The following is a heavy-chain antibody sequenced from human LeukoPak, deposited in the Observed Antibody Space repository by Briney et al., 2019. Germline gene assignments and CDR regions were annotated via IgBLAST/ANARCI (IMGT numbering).Heavy chain of an antibody. J-gene: IGHJ4*02. D-gene: IGHD3-3*01. V-gene: IGHV3-48*02. CDR2: ISCGSGTI. CDR3: ARFLRFLDY. CDR1: GFTFSDYS. Sequence: GGSLRLSCAASGFTFSDYSMSWVRQTPGKGLEWVSYISCGSGTIYYADSVKGRFTFSRDNAKKSLYLQMNSLRDEDTAVYYCARFLRFLDYWGQGTLVTVSS.